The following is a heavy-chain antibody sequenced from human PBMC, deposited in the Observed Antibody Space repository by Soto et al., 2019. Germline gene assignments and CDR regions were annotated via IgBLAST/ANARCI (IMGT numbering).Heavy chain of an antibody. Sequence: GGSLRLSCVASGFTFENYAMSWVRQAPGKGLEWVWSISGSGVTTYYSAYVKGRFTISRDNSKNTVYLQMNDLRVEDAAEYFCAKDSWAIFGVPAGEYYAMDVWGQGTTVTVS. J-gene: IGHJ6*02. V-gene: IGHV3-23*01. CDR1: GFTFENYA. CDR2: ISGSGVTT. D-gene: IGHD3-3*01. CDR3: AKDSWAIFGVPAGEYYAMDV.